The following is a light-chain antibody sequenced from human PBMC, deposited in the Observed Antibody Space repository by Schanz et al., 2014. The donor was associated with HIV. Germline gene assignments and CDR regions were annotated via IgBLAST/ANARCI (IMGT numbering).Light chain of an antibody. Sequence: QSVLAQPPSVSGAPGQRVTISCTGSSSNIGAGFDVHWYQLLPGTAPKLLIFDNTNRPSGVPARFSGSKSGNTASLTISGLQAEDEADYYCSSYTSSSTSPYVFGTGTKLTVL. CDR2: DNT. CDR3: SSYTSSSTSPYV. V-gene: IGLV1-40*01. J-gene: IGLJ1*01. CDR1: SSNIGAGFD.